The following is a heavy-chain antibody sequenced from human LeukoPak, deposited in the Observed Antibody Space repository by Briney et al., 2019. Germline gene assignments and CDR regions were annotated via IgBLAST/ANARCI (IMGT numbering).Heavy chain of an antibody. D-gene: IGHD6-19*01. V-gene: IGHV4-59*08. CDR2: IYYSGST. J-gene: IGHJ4*02. Sequence: SETLSLTCTVSGGSISSYYWSWIRQPPGKGLEWIGFIYYSGSTNYNPSLKSRVTISVDTSKNQFSLKLSSVTAADTAVYYCARHAPSDSSGWFYFDYWGQGTLVTVSS. CDR3: ARHAPSDSSGWFYFDY. CDR1: GGSISSYY.